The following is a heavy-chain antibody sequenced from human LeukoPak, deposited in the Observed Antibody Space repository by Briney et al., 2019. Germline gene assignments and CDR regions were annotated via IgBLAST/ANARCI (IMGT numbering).Heavy chain of an antibody. J-gene: IGHJ6*03. CDR3: AGVRDYYYYYMDV. D-gene: IGHD2-8*01. CDR2: IYYSGST. Sequence: SETLSLTXTVSGGSISSSSYYWGWIRQPPGKGLQWIGSIYYSGSTYYNPSLKSRVTISVDTSKNQFSLKLTSVTAADTAVYYCAGVRDYYYYYMDVWGKGTTVTVSS. CDR1: GGSISSSSYY. V-gene: IGHV4-39*01.